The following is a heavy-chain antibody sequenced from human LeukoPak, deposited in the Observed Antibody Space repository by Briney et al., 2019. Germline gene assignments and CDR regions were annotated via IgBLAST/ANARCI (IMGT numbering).Heavy chain of an antibody. CDR1: GFTFSSNS. D-gene: IGHD3-22*01. V-gene: IGHV3-48*04. J-gene: IGHJ3*02. CDR2: ISSTGGTI. CDR3: ARDPGDSSGYYYYVFDI. Sequence: GGSLRLSCAASGFTFSSNSMNWVRQAPGKGLEWVSYISSTGGTIYYADSMKGRFTISRDNAKNSLYLQMNSLRVEDTAVYYCARDPGDSSGYYYYVFDIWGQGTMVTVSS.